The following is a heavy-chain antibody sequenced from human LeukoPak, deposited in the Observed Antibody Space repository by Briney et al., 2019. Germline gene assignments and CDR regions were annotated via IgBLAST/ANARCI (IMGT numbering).Heavy chain of an antibody. Sequence: GGSLRLSCAASGFTVSGDSMSWVRQAPGKGLEWVSAISGSGGSTYYADSVKGRFTISRDNSKNTLYLQMNSLRAEDTAVYYCAKSLYSSGWYLYDWGQGTLVTVSS. J-gene: IGHJ4*02. CDR3: AKSLYSSGWYLYD. CDR2: ISGSGGST. V-gene: IGHV3-23*01. D-gene: IGHD6-19*01. CDR1: GFTVSGDS.